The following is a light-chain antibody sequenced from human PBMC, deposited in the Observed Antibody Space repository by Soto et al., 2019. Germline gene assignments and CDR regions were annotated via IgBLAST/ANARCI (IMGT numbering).Light chain of an antibody. V-gene: IGKV1-5*01. Sequence: DIQMTQSPSSLSASVGDRVSITCRASQSISSWLAWYQQKPGKAPKLLMFDTFSLESGVPSRFSGSRSGTEVTLTIRSLPPDGYATYYCQQYNSYSPLTFGGGTKVEIK. CDR3: QQYNSYSPLT. J-gene: IGKJ4*01. CDR2: DTF. CDR1: QSISSW.